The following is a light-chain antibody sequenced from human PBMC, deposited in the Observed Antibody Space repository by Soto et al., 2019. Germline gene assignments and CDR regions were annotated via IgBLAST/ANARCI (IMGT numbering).Light chain of an antibody. CDR1: QSVSSK. Sequence: EIVMTQSPATLSVSPGEGATLSCRASQSVSSKLAWYQQKPGQAPRLLIYGASRRATGFPGRFSGSGSGTDFTLTISSLQSEDLAVYYCQQYNNWPWTFGQGTKVDIK. CDR3: QQYNNWPWT. J-gene: IGKJ1*01. V-gene: IGKV3-15*01. CDR2: GAS.